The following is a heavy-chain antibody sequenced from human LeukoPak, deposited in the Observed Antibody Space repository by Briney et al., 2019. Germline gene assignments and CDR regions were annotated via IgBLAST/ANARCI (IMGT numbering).Heavy chain of an antibody. D-gene: IGHD3-10*01. CDR1: GGSISSYY. CDR3: ARVQGLLWFGELNHWFDP. J-gene: IGHJ5*02. V-gene: IGHV4-59*01. Sequence: NASETLSLTCTVSGGSISSYYWSWIRQPPGKGLEWIGYIYYSGSTNYNPSLKSRVTISVDTSKNQFSLKLSSVTAADAAVYYCARVQGLLWFGELNHWFDPWGQGTLVTVSS. CDR2: IYYSGST.